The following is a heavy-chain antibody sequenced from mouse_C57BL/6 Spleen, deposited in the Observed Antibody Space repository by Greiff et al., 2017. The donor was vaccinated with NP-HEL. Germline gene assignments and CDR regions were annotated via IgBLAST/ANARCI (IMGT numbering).Heavy chain of an antibody. V-gene: IGHV1-82*01. CDR2: IYPGDGDT. CDR3: ARGYDYDVAHWYFDV. Sequence: VMLVESGPELVKPGASVKISCKASGYAFSSSWMNWVKQRPGKGLEWIGRIYPGDGDTNYNGKFKGKAKLTADKSSSTAYMQLSSLTSEDSAVYFCARGYDYDVAHWYFDVWGTGTTVTVSS. D-gene: IGHD2-4*01. J-gene: IGHJ1*03. CDR1: GYAFSSSW.